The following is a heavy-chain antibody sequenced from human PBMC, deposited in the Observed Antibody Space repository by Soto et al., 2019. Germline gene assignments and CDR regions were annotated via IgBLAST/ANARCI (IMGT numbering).Heavy chain of an antibody. CDR3: ARDLNDYGDSKTY. J-gene: IGHJ4*02. CDR1: GFTFSTSW. V-gene: IGHV3-7*01. Sequence: GGSLRLSCAASGFTFSTSWMAWVRQAPGKGLEWVANIKNDGSEKYYVGSVKGRFTISRDNAKNSLYLQMNTLRAEDTAVYYCARDLNDYGDSKTYWGQGTLVTVSS. D-gene: IGHD4-17*01. CDR2: IKNDGSEK.